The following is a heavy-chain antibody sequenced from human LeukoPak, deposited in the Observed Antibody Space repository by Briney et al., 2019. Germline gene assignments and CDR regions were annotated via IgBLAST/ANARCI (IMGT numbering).Heavy chain of an antibody. Sequence: PGGSLRLSCAASGFTVSSYAMSWVRQAPGKGLEWVSATYGSGGSTYDADSERGLFTTSRDNYKNTHHLQMNRRTVDDTAVYYCAKDRPHSSAEAANFDYWGQGTLVTVSS. D-gene: IGHD3-3*01. V-gene: IGHV3-23*01. CDR1: GFTVSSYA. CDR3: AKDRPHSSAEAANFDY. J-gene: IGHJ4*02. CDR2: TYGSGGST.